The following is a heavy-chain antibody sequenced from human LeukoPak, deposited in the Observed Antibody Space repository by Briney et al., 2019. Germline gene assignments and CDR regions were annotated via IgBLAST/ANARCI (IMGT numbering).Heavy chain of an antibody. CDR1: GGSISSGGYS. CDR3: ARGGRFHY. Sequence: SETLSLTCAVSGGSISSGGYSWSWIRQPPGKGLEWIGYIYHSGSTYYNPSLKSRVTISVDRSKNQFSLKLSSVTAADTAVYYCARGGRFHYWGQGTLVTVSS. J-gene: IGHJ4*02. CDR2: IYHSGST. V-gene: IGHV4-30-2*01.